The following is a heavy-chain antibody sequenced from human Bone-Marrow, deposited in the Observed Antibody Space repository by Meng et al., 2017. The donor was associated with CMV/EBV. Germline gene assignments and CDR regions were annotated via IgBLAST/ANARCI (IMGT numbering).Heavy chain of an antibody. V-gene: IGHV6-1*01. CDR2: TYYRSKWYN. CDR1: GDSFSSDSGA. D-gene: IGHD6-19*01. CDR3: ARGWLAQYFQD. J-gene: IGHJ1*01. Sequence: ISGDSFSSDSGAWNWIRQSPSRGLEWLGRTYYRSKWYNDYATFVKSRITINPDTSKNHFSLQMNSVTPEDTAVYYCARGWLAQYFQDWGQGTLVTVSS.